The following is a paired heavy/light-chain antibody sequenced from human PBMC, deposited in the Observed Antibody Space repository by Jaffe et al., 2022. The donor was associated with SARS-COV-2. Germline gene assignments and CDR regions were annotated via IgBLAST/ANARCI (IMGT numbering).Heavy chain of an antibody. Sequence: EVQLVQSGAEVKKPGESLRISCETSGYIFSNSWISWVRQMPGKGLEWMGRIDPSDSYTNYSPSFQGHVTISADNSITTAYLQWSSLKASDTAIYYCARSWIAGSYSHWGQGTLVTVSS. V-gene: IGHV5-10-1*03. CDR3: ARSWIAGSYSH. J-gene: IGHJ4*02. CDR2: IDPSDSYT. CDR1: GYIFSNSW. D-gene: IGHD1-26*01.
Light chain of an antibody. CDR3: AAWDDRLNGYV. CDR2: SNN. Sequence: QSVLTQPPSASGTPGQRVTISCSGSSSNVETNTVNWYQQLPGTAPKLLIYSNNERPSGVPDRFSGSKSGTSASLAISGLQSEDEADYYCAAWDDRLNGYVFGAGTKVTVL. CDR1: SSNVETNT. J-gene: IGLJ1*01. V-gene: IGLV1-44*01.